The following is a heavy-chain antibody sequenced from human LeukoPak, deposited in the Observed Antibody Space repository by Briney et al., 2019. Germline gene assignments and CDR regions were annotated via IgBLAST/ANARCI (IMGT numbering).Heavy chain of an antibody. CDR3: AKERDYGGNSRGIDYFEY. D-gene: IGHD4-23*01. V-gene: IGHV3-23*01. J-gene: IGHJ4*02. CDR1: GFAFSDYV. CDR2: ISVRGDRT. Sequence: GGSLRLSCAASGFAFSDYVMDWVRQAPGKGLEWVSSISVRGDRTYYPDSVKGRFTISRDNSKHMLYLQMNTLRADDTAIYYCAKERDYGGNSRGIDYFEYWGQGTLVTVSS.